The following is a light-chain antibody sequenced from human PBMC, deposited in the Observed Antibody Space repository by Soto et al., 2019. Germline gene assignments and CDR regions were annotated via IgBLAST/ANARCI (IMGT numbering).Light chain of an antibody. CDR1: QDIKTY. CDR2: GTF. J-gene: IGKJ3*01. CDR3: QHLNNYPPFT. V-gene: IGKV1-9*01. Sequence: IQLTQSPSSLSASVGDRVSITCRASQDIKTYLAWYQQKQGKAPKLLISGTFTLQSGVPSRFNGSGSGTDFTLTISRLQPEDFATYYCQHLNNYPPFTFGQGTKVDLE.